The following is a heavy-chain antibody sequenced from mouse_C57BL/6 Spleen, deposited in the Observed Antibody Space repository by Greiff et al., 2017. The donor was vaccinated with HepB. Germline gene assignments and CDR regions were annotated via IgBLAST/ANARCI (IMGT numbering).Heavy chain of an antibody. CDR3: ARWTDWYFDV. CDR2: INPSTGGT. J-gene: IGHJ1*03. Sequence: EVKVEESGPELVKPGASVKISCKASGYSFTGYYMNWVKQSPEKSLEWIGEINPSTGGTTYNQKFKAKATLTVDKSSSTAYMQLKSLTSEDSAVYYCARWTDWYFDVWGTGTTVTVSS. V-gene: IGHV1-42*01. CDR1: GYSFTGYY.